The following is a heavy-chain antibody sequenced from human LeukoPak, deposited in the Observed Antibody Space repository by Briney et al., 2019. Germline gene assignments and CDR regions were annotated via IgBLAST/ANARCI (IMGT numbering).Heavy chain of an antibody. D-gene: IGHD1-26*01. CDR1: GFTFSRYT. CDR2: ISFDGSDI. J-gene: IGHJ4*02. Sequence: GGSLRLSCAASGFTFSRYTMHWVRQAPGKGLEWVAGISFDGSDIYYGDSVKGRFTISRDNSKNTLYLQTNSLRVEDTAVYYCSRWDPALSSFDCWGQGTLVTVSS. V-gene: IGHV3-30*01. CDR3: SRWDPALSSFDC.